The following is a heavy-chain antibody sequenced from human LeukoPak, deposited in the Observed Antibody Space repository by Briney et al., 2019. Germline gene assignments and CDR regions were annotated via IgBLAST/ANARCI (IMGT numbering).Heavy chain of an antibody. CDR3: ARGVYIAAAQYGY. D-gene: IGHD6-13*01. CDR1: GGSINTYF. J-gene: IGHJ4*02. Sequence: SETLSLTCTVSGGSINTYFWTWIRQPAGKGLQWIGRIYPSGSTDYSPSLKSRVTISVDTSKNQFSLKLSSVTAADTAVYYCARGVYIAAAQYGYWGQGTLVTVSS. CDR2: IYPSGST. V-gene: IGHV4-4*07.